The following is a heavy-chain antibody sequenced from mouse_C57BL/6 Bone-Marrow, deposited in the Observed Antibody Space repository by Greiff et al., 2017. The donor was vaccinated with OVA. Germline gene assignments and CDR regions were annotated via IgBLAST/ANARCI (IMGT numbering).Heavy chain of an antibody. CDR3: AREAYYYGSSSWCAY. J-gene: IGHJ3*01. Sequence: VQLQQSGAELVRPGASVKLSCKASGYTFTDYYINWVKQRPGQGLEWIARLYPGSGNTYYNEKFKGKATLTAEKSSSTAYMQLSSLTSEDSAVYFCAREAYYYGSSSWCAYWGQGTLVTVSA. D-gene: IGHD1-1*01. V-gene: IGHV1-76*01. CDR2: LYPGSGNT. CDR1: GYTFTDYY.